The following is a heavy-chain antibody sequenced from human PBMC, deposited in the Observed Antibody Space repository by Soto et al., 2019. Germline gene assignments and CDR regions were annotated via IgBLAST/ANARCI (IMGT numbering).Heavy chain of an antibody. D-gene: IGHD6-19*01. CDR2: ISSSSSTI. CDR1: GFTFSSYS. V-gene: IGHV3-48*02. CDR3: AESPGYSSGWSDGMDV. J-gene: IGHJ6*02. Sequence: SLRLSCAASGFTFSSYSMNWVRQAPGKGLEWVSYISSSSSTIYYADSVKGRFTISRDNAKNSLYLQMNSLRDEDTAVYYCAESPGYSSGWSDGMDVWGQGTTVTVSS.